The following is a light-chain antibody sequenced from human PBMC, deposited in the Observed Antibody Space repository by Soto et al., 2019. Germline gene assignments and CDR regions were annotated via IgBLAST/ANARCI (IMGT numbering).Light chain of an antibody. Sequence: DIQMTQSPSTLSASVGDRVTLTCRASQSISTRLAWYQQKPGQAPKLLIYSASILATGAPARFSGSGSGTDFTLTIDGLQSEDFATYYCQQNDTTPHTFGEGTKVDIK. CDR2: SAS. CDR3: QQNDTTPHT. V-gene: IGKV1-5*01. J-gene: IGKJ4*02. CDR1: QSISTR.